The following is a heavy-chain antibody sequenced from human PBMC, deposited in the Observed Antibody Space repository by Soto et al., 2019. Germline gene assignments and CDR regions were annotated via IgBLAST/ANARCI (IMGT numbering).Heavy chain of an antibody. V-gene: IGHV4-59*01. CDR2: IYYSGST. D-gene: IGHD2-15*01. J-gene: IGHJ6*02. CDR1: GGSISSYY. Sequence: SETLSLTCTVSGGSISSYYWSWIRQPPGKGLEWIGYIYYSGSTNYNPSLKSRVTISVDTSKNQFSLKLSSVTAADTAVYYCAREQYCSGGSCYLTHPTSGMDVWGQGTTVTVS. CDR3: AREQYCSGGSCYLTHPTSGMDV.